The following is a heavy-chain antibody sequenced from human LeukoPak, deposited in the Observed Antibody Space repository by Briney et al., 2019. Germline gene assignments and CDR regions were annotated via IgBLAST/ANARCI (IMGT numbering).Heavy chain of an antibody. Sequence: GGSLRLSCSASGFTFSSYEMDWVRQAPGKGLEWVSSISSGASTIYYADSVKGRFIISRDNAKSSLYLQMNSLRAEDTAIYYCARVGAWSSSWLLYWGQGTLVTVSS. J-gene: IGHJ4*02. CDR3: ARVGAWSSSWLLY. CDR2: ISSGASTI. CDR1: GFTFSSYE. V-gene: IGHV3-48*03. D-gene: IGHD6-13*01.